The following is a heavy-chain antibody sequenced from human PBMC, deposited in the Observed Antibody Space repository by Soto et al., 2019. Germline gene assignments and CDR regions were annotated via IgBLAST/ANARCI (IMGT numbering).Heavy chain of an antibody. Sequence: QVPLQESGPGLVKPSETLSLTCTVSGDSISGGASFWSWIRQPPGKGLEWIANVYYSGSSYYNPSLKSRLTISVDTTKNQFSLQLKSMTAADTAVYYCAKLACTSSTCYFPGWFDPWGQGTLVTVSS. CDR1: GDSISGGASF. J-gene: IGHJ5*02. V-gene: IGHV4-31*03. D-gene: IGHD2-2*01. CDR3: AKLACTSSTCYFPGWFDP. CDR2: VYYSGSS.